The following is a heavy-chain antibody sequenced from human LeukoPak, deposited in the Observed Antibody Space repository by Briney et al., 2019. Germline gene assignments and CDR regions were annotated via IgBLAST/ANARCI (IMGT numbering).Heavy chain of an antibody. J-gene: IGHJ4*02. Sequence: PGGSLRLSCAASGFTFSSYAMNWVRQAPGKGLEWVSGISATGGSTYYADSVKGRLTISRDNSKNTLYLQMNNLRAEDTAVYYCAKIPRGYWGQGTLVTVSS. D-gene: IGHD2-21*01. CDR1: GFTFSSYA. CDR3: AKIPRGY. V-gene: IGHV3-23*01. CDR2: ISATGGST.